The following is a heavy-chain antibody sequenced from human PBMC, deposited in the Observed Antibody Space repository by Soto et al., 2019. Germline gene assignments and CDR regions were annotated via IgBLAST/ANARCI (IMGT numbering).Heavy chain of an antibody. V-gene: IGHV1-69*02. D-gene: IGHD3-10*01. CDR1: GDTFAFYS. J-gene: IGHJ4*02. CDR2: INPILSMS. CDR3: ATSYGSGYRAFDY. Sequence: QVQLVQSGAEVKRPGSSVKVSCKASGDTFAFYSINWVRQAPGLWLEWMGRINPILSMSNYAQRFQGRVTMTADKSTSTAYMVLNSLRSEDTAMYYCATSYGSGYRAFDYWGQGALVTVSS.